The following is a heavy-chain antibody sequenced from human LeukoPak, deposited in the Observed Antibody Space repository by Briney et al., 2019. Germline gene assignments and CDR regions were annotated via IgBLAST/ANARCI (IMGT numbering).Heavy chain of an antibody. CDR2: IYYSGST. CDR1: GGSISSGDYY. V-gene: IGHV4-30-4*08. Sequence: SETLSLTCTVSGGSISSGDYYWSWIRQPPGKGLERIGYIYYSGSTYYNPSLKSRVTISVDTSKNQFSLKLSSVTAADTAVYYCARAPSGFAYSFDYWGQGTLVTVSS. J-gene: IGHJ4*02. D-gene: IGHD5-12*01. CDR3: ARAPSGFAYSFDY.